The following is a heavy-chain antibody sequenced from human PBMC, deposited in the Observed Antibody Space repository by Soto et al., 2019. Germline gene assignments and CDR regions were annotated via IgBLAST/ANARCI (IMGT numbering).Heavy chain of an antibody. Sequence: QVQLVQSGAEVKKPGSSVTVSCTASGGTFGNSAISWVRQAPGQGLEWMGGIIPIFPTPHYEQKFQGRVTITADESTTTAYVELTSLKSEDTAVYYCARDKDRQQLGGNYYYGIDVWGQGTTVTVSS. CDR2: IIPIFPTP. CDR1: GGTFGNSA. V-gene: IGHV1-69*12. D-gene: IGHD2-15*01. J-gene: IGHJ6*02. CDR3: ARDKDRQQLGGNYYYGIDV.